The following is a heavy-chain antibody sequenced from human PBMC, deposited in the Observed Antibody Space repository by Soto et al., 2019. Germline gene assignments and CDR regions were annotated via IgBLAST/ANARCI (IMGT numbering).Heavy chain of an antibody. Sequence: SETLSLTCTVSGGSISSYYWSWIRQPPGKGLEWIGYIYYSGSTNYNPSLKSRVTISVDTSKNQFSLKLSSATAADTAVYYCARTYYYDSTAFDIWGQGTMVTVS. V-gene: IGHV4-59*01. CDR3: ARTYYYDSTAFDI. J-gene: IGHJ3*02. CDR2: IYYSGST. CDR1: GGSISSYY. D-gene: IGHD3-22*01.